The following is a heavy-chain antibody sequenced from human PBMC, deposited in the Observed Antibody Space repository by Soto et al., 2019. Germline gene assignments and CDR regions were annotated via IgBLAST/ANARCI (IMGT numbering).Heavy chain of an antibody. J-gene: IGHJ6*02. V-gene: IGHV5-51*01. Sequence: GESLKISCKGSGYSFTSYWIGWVRQMPGKGLEWMGIIYPGDSDTRYSPSFQGQVTISADKSISTAYLQWSSLKASDTAMYYCARRAFGYSSGWSYGMDVWGQGTTVTVSS. CDR2: IYPGDSDT. D-gene: IGHD6-19*01. CDR3: ARRAFGYSSGWSYGMDV. CDR1: GYSFTSYW.